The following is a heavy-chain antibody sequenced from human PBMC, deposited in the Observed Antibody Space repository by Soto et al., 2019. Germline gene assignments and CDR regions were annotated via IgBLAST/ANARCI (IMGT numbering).Heavy chain of an antibody. J-gene: IGHJ6*03. CDR3: ARVPCSSTTCPFTPYYYMDV. V-gene: IGHV4-59*01. Sequence: SETLSLTCPVSGGSISSYYWSWIRQPPGKGLEWIAFIYYSGTTNYSPSLKSRVTISVDTSKNQFSLKLTSVTAADTAVYYCARVPCSSTTCPFTPYYYMDVWGKGTTVTVSS. CDR1: GGSISSYY. CDR2: IYYSGTT. D-gene: IGHD2-2*01.